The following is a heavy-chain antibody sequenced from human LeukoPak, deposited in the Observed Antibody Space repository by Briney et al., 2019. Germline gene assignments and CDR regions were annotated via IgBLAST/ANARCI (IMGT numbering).Heavy chain of an antibody. J-gene: IGHJ6*03. CDR3: ARDRKLTAADYYYYYMDV. V-gene: IGHV3-53*01. Sequence: PGGSLRLSCAASGFSVSSNYMSWVRQAPGKGLEWVSVIYSGGSTYHAESVKGRFTISRDNIKNTLYLQMNSVRAEDTAVYYCARDRKLTAADYYYYYMDVWGKGTTVTVS. CDR1: GFSVSSNY. D-gene: IGHD2-2*01. CDR2: IYSGGST.